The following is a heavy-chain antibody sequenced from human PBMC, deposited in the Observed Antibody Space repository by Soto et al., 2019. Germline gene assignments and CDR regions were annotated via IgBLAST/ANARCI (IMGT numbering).Heavy chain of an antibody. D-gene: IGHD6-13*01. V-gene: IGHV3-23*01. J-gene: IGHJ5*02. CDR2: ISGSGGST. CDR1: RFTFSSYA. CDR3: AIIAAAGPGDWFDP. Sequence: EVQLLESGGGLVQPGGSLRLCCAASRFTFSSYAMSWVRQAPGKGLEWVSAISGSGGSTYYADSVKGRFTISRDNSKNTLYLQMNSLRAEDTAVSYCAIIAAAGPGDWFDPWGQGTLVTVSS.